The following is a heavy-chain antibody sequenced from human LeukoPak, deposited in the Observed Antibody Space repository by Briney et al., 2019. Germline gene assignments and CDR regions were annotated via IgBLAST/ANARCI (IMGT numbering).Heavy chain of an antibody. Sequence: ASVKVSCKASGYTFTGYYMHWVRQAPGQGLEWMGWINPNSGGTNYAQKFQGRVTMTRDTSISTAYMELSRLRSDDTAVYYCARDSGYSSNLPSNDFDYWGQGTLVTVSS. CDR1: GYTFTGYY. V-gene: IGHV1-2*02. CDR3: ARDSGYSSNLPSNDFDY. D-gene: IGHD6-13*01. CDR2: INPNSGGT. J-gene: IGHJ4*02.